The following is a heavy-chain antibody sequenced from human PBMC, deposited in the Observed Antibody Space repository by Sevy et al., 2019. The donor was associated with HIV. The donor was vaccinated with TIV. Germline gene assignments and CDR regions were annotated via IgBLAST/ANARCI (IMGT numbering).Heavy chain of an antibody. CDR1: GYTFTGYY. V-gene: IGHV1-2*02. J-gene: IGHJ5*02. CDR3: AREYYGSGSSDTQDNWFHP. Sequence: ASVKVSCKASGYTFTGYYMHWVRQAPGQGLEWMGWINPNSGGTNYAQKFQGRVTMTRDTSISTAYMELSRLRSDDAAVYYCAREYYGSGSSDTQDNWFHPWGQGTLVTVSS. D-gene: IGHD3-10*01. CDR2: INPNSGGT.